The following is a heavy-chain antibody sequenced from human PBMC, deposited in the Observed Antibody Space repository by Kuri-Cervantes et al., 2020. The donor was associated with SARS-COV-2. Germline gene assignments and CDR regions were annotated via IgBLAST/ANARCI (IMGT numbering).Heavy chain of an antibody. CDR1: GFTFSGHW. CDR2: ISYDGSNK. Sequence: GGSLRLSCAASGFTFSGHWIHWVRQAPGKGLEWVAVISYDGSNKYYADSVKGRFTISRDNSKNTLYLQMNSLRAEDTAVYYCARDLAVVVPAAIFDYYYGMDVWGQGTTVTVSS. CDR3: ARDLAVVVPAAIFDYYYGMDV. V-gene: IGHV3-30-3*01. D-gene: IGHD2-2*01. J-gene: IGHJ6*01.